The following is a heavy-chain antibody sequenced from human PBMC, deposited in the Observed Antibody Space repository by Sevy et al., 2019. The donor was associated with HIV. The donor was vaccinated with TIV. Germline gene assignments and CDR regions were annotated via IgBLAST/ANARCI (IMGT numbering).Heavy chain of an antibody. Sequence: GGSLRLSCAASGFTFDDYAMHWVRQAPGKGLEWVSGISWNSGSIGYADSVKGRFTISRDNAKNSLYLQMNSLRAEDTAFYYCAKSSGYDYYYYYGMDVWGQGTTVTVSS. V-gene: IGHV3-9*01. J-gene: IGHJ6*02. D-gene: IGHD5-12*01. CDR2: ISWNSGSI. CDR3: AKSSGYDYYYYYGMDV. CDR1: GFTFDDYA.